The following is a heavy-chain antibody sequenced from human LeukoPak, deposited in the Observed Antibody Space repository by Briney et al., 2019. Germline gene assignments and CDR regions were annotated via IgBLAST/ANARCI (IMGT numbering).Heavy chain of an antibody. J-gene: IGHJ5*01. D-gene: IGHD6-6*01. Sequence: GGSLRLSCAASGFSFSSYAMNWVRQAPGKGLEWVSSGHSDGTTYYADSVKGRFTISRDNSKNTLSLQMNSLRAEDTAVYYYAKGSRIAARPTIWFDSWGQGTPVTVSS. CDR3: AKGSRIAARPTIWFDS. V-gene: IGHV3-23*01. CDR2: SGHSDGTT. CDR1: GFSFSSYA.